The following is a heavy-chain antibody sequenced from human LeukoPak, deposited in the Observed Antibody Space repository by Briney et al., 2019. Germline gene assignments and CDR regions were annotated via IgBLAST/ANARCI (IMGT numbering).Heavy chain of an antibody. CDR3: AKEYCSNGVCYVGFDS. CDR2: IRGDSRDT. V-gene: IGHV3-23*01. D-gene: IGHD2-8*01. Sequence: GGSLRLSCAASGFTFSSYAMTWVRQGPGKGLEWVSSIRGDSRDTYYADSVKGRFIISRDNSKNTLNLRLNSLKAEDTAVYFCAKEYCSNGVCYVGFDSWGQGTLVTVSS. CDR1: GFTFSSYA. J-gene: IGHJ4*02.